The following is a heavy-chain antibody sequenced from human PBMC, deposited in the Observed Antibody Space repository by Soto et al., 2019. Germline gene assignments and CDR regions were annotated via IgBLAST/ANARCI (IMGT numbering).Heavy chain of an antibody. CDR2: IIPIFGTA. V-gene: IGHV1-69*12. Sequence: QVQLVQSGAEVKKPGSSVKVSCKASGGTFSSYAISWVRQAPGQGLEWMGGIIPIFGTANYAQKFQGRVTFTADESTSTAYMELGSLRSEYTAVYYCARHVPAAGYSYGMDVWGQGTTVTVSS. J-gene: IGHJ6*02. D-gene: IGHD2-2*01. CDR1: GGTFSSYA. CDR3: ARHVPAAGYSYGMDV.